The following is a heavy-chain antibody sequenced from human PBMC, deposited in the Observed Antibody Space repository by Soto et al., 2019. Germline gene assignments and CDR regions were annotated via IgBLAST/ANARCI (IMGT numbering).Heavy chain of an antibody. D-gene: IGHD2-15*01. Sequence: EVSLVESGGGLGQPGGSLRLSCSVSGFTFDDYAFHWVRQAPGKGLEWVSGITWNGVTMGYADSVRGRFTISRDSAKSSLYLPMNSLRPEDTALYYCARSGLYCPTGRCFHDYCYVDVWGRGTTVTVSS. CDR2: ITWNGVTM. CDR3: ARSGLYCPTGRCFHDYCYVDV. V-gene: IGHV3-9*01. J-gene: IGHJ6*03. CDR1: GFTFDDYA.